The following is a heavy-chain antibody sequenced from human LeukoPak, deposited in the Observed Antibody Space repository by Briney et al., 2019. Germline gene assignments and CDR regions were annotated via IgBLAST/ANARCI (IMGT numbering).Heavy chain of an antibody. D-gene: IGHD4-17*01. CDR1: GFTFSNYW. Sequence: PGGSLRLSCAASGFTFSNYWMSWVRQAPGKGLEWVANIKQDGSDKYYVDSVRGRFTISRDNAKNSLYLQMNSLRAEDTALYYCAREGDYGDYSDFDYWGQGTLVTVSS. J-gene: IGHJ4*02. V-gene: IGHV3-7*05. CDR3: AREGDYGDYSDFDY. CDR2: IKQDGSDK.